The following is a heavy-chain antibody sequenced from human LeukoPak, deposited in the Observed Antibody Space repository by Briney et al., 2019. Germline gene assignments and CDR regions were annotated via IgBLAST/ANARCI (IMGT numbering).Heavy chain of an antibody. D-gene: IGHD3-22*01. CDR2: ISSSGSTI. Sequence: GGSLRLSCAASGFTFSDYYMSWIRQAPGKGLEWVSYISSSGSTIYYADSVKGRFTISRDNAKNSLYLQMNSLRAEDTAVYYCAKDRRDYASSGAFDIWGQGTMVTVSS. CDR1: GFTFSDYY. J-gene: IGHJ3*02. V-gene: IGHV3-11*04. CDR3: AKDRRDYASSGAFDI.